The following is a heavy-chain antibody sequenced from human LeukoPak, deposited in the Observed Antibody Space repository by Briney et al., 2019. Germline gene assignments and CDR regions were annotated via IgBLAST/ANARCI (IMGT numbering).Heavy chain of an antibody. CDR3: AKDVSLGFCSGGSCSVHFDY. CDR1: GFTFSSYW. V-gene: IGHV3-7*03. D-gene: IGHD2-15*01. J-gene: IGHJ4*02. Sequence: PGGSLRLSCAASGFTFSSYWMSWVRQAPGKGLEWVANIKQDGSEKYYVDSVKGRFTISRDNAKNSLYLQMDSLRAEDMALYYCAKDVSLGFCSGGSCSVHFDYWGQGTLVTVSS. CDR2: IKQDGSEK.